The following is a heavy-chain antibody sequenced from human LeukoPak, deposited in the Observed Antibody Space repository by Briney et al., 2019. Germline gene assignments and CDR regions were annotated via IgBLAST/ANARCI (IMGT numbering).Heavy chain of an antibody. CDR1: GFTFSSYS. J-gene: IGHJ3*02. V-gene: IGHV3-21*01. CDR3: AREDGIVGATSAFDI. CDR2: ISSSSSYI. Sequence: GGSLRLSCAASGFTFSSYSMNWVRQAPGKGLEWVSSISSSSSYIYYADSVKGRFTISRDNAKNSLYLQMNSLRAEDTAVYYCAREDGIVGATSAFDIWGQGTMVTVSS. D-gene: IGHD1-26*01.